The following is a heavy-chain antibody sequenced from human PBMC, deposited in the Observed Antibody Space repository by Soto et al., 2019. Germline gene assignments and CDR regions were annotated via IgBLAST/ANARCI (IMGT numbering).Heavy chain of an antibody. J-gene: IGHJ4*02. CDR2: IYYGGST. CDR3: ARGPYGSGSYYDY. Sequence: SETLSLTCTVSGGSISSYYWSWIRQPPGKGLEWIGYIYYGGSTNYNPSLKSRVTISVDTSKNQFSLKLSSVTAADTAVYYCARGPYGSGSYYDYWGQGTLVTVSS. V-gene: IGHV4-59*01. D-gene: IGHD3-10*01. CDR1: GGSISSYY.